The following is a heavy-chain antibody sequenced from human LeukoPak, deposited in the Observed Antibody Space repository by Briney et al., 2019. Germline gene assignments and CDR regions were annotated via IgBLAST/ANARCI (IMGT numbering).Heavy chain of an antibody. Sequence: PGGSLRLSCAASGFPFRSFEVNWVRQAPGKGLEWVSYISSSGSTIYYADSLRGRFTISRDNSKNTLYLQMNSLRAEDTALYYCAKDFRWGYSYALRGKDYWGQGTLVSVSS. V-gene: IGHV3-48*03. CDR1: GFPFRSFE. CDR2: ISSSGSTI. CDR3: AKDFRWGYSYALRGKDY. D-gene: IGHD5-18*01. J-gene: IGHJ4*02.